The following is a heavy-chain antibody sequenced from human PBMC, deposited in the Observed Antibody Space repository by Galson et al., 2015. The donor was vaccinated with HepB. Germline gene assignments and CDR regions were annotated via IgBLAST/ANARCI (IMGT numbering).Heavy chain of an antibody. CDR3: ARDVRVGYSSSLGALDV. J-gene: IGHJ3*01. CDR2: IIPMFATA. CDR1: GGTYSSYV. Sequence: SCKASGGTYSSYVFRCVRQAPGQGLEWMGGIIPMFATANYLQKFQGRVTITADESTTTPYMELSSLRSEDTAVYYCARDVRVGYSSSLGALDVWGQGTVVTVSS. D-gene: IGHD5-12*01. V-gene: IGHV1-69*01.